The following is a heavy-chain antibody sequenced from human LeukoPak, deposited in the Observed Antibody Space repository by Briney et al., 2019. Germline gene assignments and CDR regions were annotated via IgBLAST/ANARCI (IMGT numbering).Heavy chain of an antibody. V-gene: IGHV4-30-2*02. CDR3: ARSYSSGWYAGVHDY. Sequence: SETLSLTCAVSGGSISSGGYSWSWIRQPPGKGLEWIGYIYHSGSTYYNPSLKSRVTISVDTSKNQFSLKLSSVTAADTAVYYCARSYSSGWYAGVHDYWGQGTLVTVSS. CDR2: IYHSGST. CDR1: GGSISSGGYS. J-gene: IGHJ4*02. D-gene: IGHD6-19*01.